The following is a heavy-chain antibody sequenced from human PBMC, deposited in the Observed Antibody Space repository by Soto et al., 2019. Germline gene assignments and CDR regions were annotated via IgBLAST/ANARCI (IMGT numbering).Heavy chain of an antibody. D-gene: IGHD2-15*01. Sequence: QVQLVQSGAAVKKPGSSVKVSCQASGGTFSGYALTWVRQAPGQGLEWMGEFVPLFGSTNYAQKFAGRITIIADESTSTGYMELSTLRSEDTAVYYCATHSLGTSSPASLANWGQGNLVTVSS. CDR1: GGTFSGYA. CDR2: FVPLFGST. J-gene: IGHJ4*02. V-gene: IGHV1-69*01. CDR3: ATHSLGTSSPASLAN.